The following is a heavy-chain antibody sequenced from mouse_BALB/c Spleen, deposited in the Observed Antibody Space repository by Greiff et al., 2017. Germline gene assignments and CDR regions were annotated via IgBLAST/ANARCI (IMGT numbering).Heavy chain of an antibody. Sequence: DLVKPGASVKLSCKVSGYTFTSYWINWIKQRPGQGLEWIGRIAPGSGSTYYNEMFKGKATLTVDTSSSTAYIQLSSLSSEDSAVYFCARDSMITTWGPYYYAMDYWGQGTSVTVSS. D-gene: IGHD2-4*01. J-gene: IGHJ4*01. V-gene: IGHV1S41*01. CDR2: IAPGSGST. CDR1: GYTFTSYW. CDR3: ARDSMITTWGPYYYAMDY.